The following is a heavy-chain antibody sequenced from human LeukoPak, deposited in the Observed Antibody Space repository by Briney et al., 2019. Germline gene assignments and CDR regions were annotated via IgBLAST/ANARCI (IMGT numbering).Heavy chain of an antibody. CDR2: INPSGGST. CDR3: ARQVKIVGVTATFDY. V-gene: IGHV1-46*01. J-gene: IGHJ4*02. Sequence: GASVKVSCKASGYTFTSYYMHWVRQAPGQGLEWMGIINPSGGSTSYAQKFQGRVTMTRDTSTSTVYMELSSLRSEDTAVYYCARQVKIVGVTATFDYWGQGTLVTVSS. CDR1: GYTFTSYY. D-gene: IGHD2-21*02.